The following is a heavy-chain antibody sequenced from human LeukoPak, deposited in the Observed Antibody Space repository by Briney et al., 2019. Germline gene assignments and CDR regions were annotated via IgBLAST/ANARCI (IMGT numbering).Heavy chain of an antibody. V-gene: IGHV3-33*06. J-gene: IGHJ5*01. CDR3: AKSSGGYGSLDS. CDR2: IWYDGSNK. CDR1: GFTFSSYG. D-gene: IGHD5-18*01. Sequence: GRSLRLSCAASGFTFSSYGMHWVRQAPGKGLEWVAVIWYDGSNKYYADSVKGRFTISRDNSKNTLYLQMNRLRAEDTAVYYCAKSSGGYGSLDSWGQGTVVTVSS.